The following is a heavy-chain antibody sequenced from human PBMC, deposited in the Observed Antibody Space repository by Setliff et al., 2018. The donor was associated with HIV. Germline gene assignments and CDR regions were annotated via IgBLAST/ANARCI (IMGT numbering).Heavy chain of an antibody. CDR2: INSDGSSR. CDR3: ARDQTYYFDSSGYSLGY. D-gene: IGHD3-22*01. CDR1: GFTFRSYW. Sequence: GVSLRLSCAASGFTFRSYWMHWVRQAPGPGKGLVWVSRINSDGSSRSYADSVKGRFTISRDNAKNTLYLQMNSLRADDTAVYYCARDQTYYFDSSGYSLGYWGQGTLVTVS. V-gene: IGHV3-74*01. J-gene: IGHJ4*02.